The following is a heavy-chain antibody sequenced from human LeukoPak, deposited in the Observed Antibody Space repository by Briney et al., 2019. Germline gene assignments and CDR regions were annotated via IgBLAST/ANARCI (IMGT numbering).Heavy chain of an antibody. CDR2: ISGYNDDT. J-gene: IGHJ4*02. CDR3: ARDQVIVVVPAAMPDY. CDR1: GYIFTTYG. D-gene: IGHD2-2*01. V-gene: IGHV1-18*01. Sequence: GASVKVSCKASGYIFTTYGISWVRQAPGQGLEWMGWISGYNDDTNYAQKLQGRVTMTTDTSTSTAYMELSSLRSEDTAVYYCARDQVIVVVPAAMPDYWGQGTLVTVSS.